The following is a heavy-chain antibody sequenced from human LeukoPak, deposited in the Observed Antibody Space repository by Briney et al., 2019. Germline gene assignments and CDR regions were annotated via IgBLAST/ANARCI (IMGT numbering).Heavy chain of an antibody. V-gene: IGHV3-21*01. D-gene: IGHD3-10*01. Sequence: GGSLRLSCAASGFTFRSYSMNWVRQAPGKGLEWVSSISSSSSYIYYADSVKGRFTISRDNAKNSLYLQMNSLRAEDTAVYYCARDYYGSGSYYNLRDWGQGTLVTVSS. CDR1: GFTFRSYS. CDR2: ISSSSSYI. CDR3: ARDYYGSGSYYNLRD. J-gene: IGHJ4*02.